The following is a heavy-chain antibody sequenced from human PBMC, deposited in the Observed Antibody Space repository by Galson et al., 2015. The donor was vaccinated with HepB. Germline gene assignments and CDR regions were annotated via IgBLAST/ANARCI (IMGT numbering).Heavy chain of an antibody. J-gene: IGHJ6*02. V-gene: IGHV3-11*01. D-gene: IGHD1-26*01. CDR2: INSGGDII. CDR3: NAGTYYSDMDV. Sequence: SLRLSCATSGITFSDFYINWFRQSPGKGLEWVLFINSGGDIIYYRDSLKGRFTVSRENARESLDLQMNSLGAEDTAVYYCNAGTYYSDMDVWGQGTTVAVSS. CDR1: GITFSDFY.